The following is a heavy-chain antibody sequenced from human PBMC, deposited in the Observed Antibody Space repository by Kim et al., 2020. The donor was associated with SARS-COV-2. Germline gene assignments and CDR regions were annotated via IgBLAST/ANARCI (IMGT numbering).Heavy chain of an antibody. CDR3: ARVSHDSGGYAYFDH. V-gene: IGHV3-21*01. CDR2: IGSRSNYI. Sequence: GESLKISCTASGLNFTGYSMHWLRQSPGKGLEWVSSIGSRSNYIYYAASVKGRFTISRDNAQNSLYLQMNSLRAEDTAVYSCARVSHDSGGYAYFDHWGQGTLVTVSS. D-gene: IGHD2-21*01. CDR1: GLNFTGYS. J-gene: IGHJ4*02.